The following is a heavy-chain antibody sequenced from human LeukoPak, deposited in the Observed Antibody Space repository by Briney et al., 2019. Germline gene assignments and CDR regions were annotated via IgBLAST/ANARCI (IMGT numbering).Heavy chain of an antibody. CDR3: AKVRRTRTRGAFDI. CDR2: ISGSGGST. J-gene: IGHJ3*02. V-gene: IGHV3-23*01. D-gene: IGHD3-10*01. Sequence: GGSLRLSCAASGLTFSVYWMSWVRQAPGKGLEWVSAISGSGGSTYYADSVKGRFTISRDNSKNTLYLQMNSLRAEDTAVHYWAKVRRTRTRGAFDIWGQGKMVTVS. CDR1: GLTFSVYW.